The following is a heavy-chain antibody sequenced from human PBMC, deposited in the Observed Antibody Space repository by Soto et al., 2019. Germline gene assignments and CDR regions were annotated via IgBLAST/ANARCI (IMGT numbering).Heavy chain of an antibody. V-gene: IGHV4-34*01. J-gene: IGHJ4*02. CDR3: ARSGIGVPGTNPHFFDY. CDR1: GGSFSGYY. Sequence: KSSETLSLTCAVYGGSFSGYYWSWIRQPPGKGLEYIGEINHSGSTNYNPALKGRVTLSVDSPKNQCSLHLTSVTAADTAVYYCARSGIGVPGTNPHFFDYWGQGTRVTVS. CDR2: INHSGST. D-gene: IGHD6-19*01.